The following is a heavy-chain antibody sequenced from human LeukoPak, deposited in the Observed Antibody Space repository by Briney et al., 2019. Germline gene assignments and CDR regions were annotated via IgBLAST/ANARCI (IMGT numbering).Heavy chain of an antibody. J-gene: IGHJ6*03. Sequence: PSETLSLTCTVSGGSISTSSYYWSWIRQPPGEGLEWIGYIYYSGSTNYNPSLKSRVTISVDTSKNQFSLKLSSVTAADTAVFYCARAAYYYYYMDVWGKGTTVTISS. CDR3: ARAAYYYYYMDV. CDR1: GGSISTSSYY. V-gene: IGHV4-61*01. CDR2: IYYSGST.